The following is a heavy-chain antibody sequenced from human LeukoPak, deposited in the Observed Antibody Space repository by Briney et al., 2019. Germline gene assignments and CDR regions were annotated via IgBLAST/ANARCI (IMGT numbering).Heavy chain of an antibody. CDR1: GYSISSGYY. J-gene: IGHJ4*02. D-gene: IGHD3-16*01. CDR3: ARDRLGGTAQDY. V-gene: IGHV4-38-2*02. CDR2: IYHSGST. Sequence: PSETLSLTCAVSGYSISSGYYWGWIRQPPGKGLGWIGSIYHSGSTYYNPSLKSRVTISVDTSKNQFSLKLSSVTAADTAVYYCARDRLGGTAQDYWGQGTLVTVSS.